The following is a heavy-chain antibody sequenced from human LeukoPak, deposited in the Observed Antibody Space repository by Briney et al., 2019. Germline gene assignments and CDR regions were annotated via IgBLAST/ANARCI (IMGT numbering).Heavy chain of an antibody. CDR3: ARDGDYGDYYFDY. CDR1: GYTFTSYA. J-gene: IGHJ4*02. Sequence: ASVKVSCEASGYTFTSYAMHWVRQAPGQRLEWMGWINAGNGNTKYSQKFQGRVTITRDTSASTAYMELSSLRSEDTAVYYCARDGDYGDYYFDYWGQGTLVTVSS. V-gene: IGHV1-3*01. D-gene: IGHD4-17*01. CDR2: INAGNGNT.